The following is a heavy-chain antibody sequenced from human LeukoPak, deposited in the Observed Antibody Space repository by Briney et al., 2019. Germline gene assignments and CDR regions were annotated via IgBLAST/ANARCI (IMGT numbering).Heavy chain of an antibody. CDR1: GFTFSSYA. CDR2: ISYDGSNK. CDR3: ARVIDSGYDYHYYYGMDV. Sequence: PGGSLRLSCAASGFTFSSYAMHWVRQAPGKGLEWVAVISYDGSNKYYADSVKGRFTISRDNSKNTLYLQMNSLRAEDTAVYYCARVIDSGYDYHYYYGMDVWGQGTTVTVSS. V-gene: IGHV3-30*04. D-gene: IGHD5-12*01. J-gene: IGHJ6*02.